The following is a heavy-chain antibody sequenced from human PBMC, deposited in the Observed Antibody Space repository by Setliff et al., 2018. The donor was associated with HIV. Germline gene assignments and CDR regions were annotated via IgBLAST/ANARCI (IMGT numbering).Heavy chain of an antibody. CDR3: ARGGVTWTAAVALDY. Sequence: GESLTISCATSGFTLSDYYINWIRQAPGKGLEWVSYSSSSGGSRYYADSVKGRFTISKDNAKNSVSLLMDSLRVDDSAMYYCARGGVTWTAAVALDYWGRGTLVTVSS. CDR1: GFTLSDYY. CDR2: SSSSGGSR. J-gene: IGHJ4*02. V-gene: IGHV3-11*04. D-gene: IGHD6-13*01.